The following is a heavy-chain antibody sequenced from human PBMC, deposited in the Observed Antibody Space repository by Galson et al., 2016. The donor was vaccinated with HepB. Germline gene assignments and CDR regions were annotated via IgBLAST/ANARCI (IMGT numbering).Heavy chain of an antibody. CDR2: INNDGSDT. CDR3: VRDGSVAREDY. J-gene: IGHJ4*02. CDR1: GFTFNTYA. Sequence: SLRLSCAASGFTFNTYAMHWVRQAPGRGLVWVSRINNDGSDTAYADSVKGRFTLSRDNAKNTLYMQMNSLRAEDTALYYCVRDGSVAREDYWGQGTLVTVSS. V-gene: IGHV3-74*01. D-gene: IGHD2-15*01.